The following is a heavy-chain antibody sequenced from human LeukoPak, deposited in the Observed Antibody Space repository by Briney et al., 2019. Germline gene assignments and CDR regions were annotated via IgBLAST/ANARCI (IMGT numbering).Heavy chain of an antibody. CDR3: VRGGDYAGIAARHDF. CDR2: VSVRGITI. D-gene: IGHD4-23*01. Sequence: GALSLSCAASGFPFSDYYMSWIRQAPGKGLEWVSYVSVRGITINYADSVKGRFTISRDDAKNSLYLQMNSLRADDAALYYCVRGGDYAGIAARHDFWGRGTLVTVSS. V-gene: IGHV3-11*01. J-gene: IGHJ4*02. CDR1: GFPFSDYY.